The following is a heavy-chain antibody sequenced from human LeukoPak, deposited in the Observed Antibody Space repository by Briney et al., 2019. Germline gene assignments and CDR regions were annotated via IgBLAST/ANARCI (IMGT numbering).Heavy chain of an antibody. CDR2: IRSKAYGGTT. J-gene: IGHJ4*02. D-gene: IGHD3-10*01. Sequence: GGSLRLPCTASGFTFGDYAMSWFCQAPGKGLEWVGFIRSKAYGGTTEYAASVKGRSTISRDDSKSIAYLQMNSLKTEDTAVYYCTRVIGRGYYGSGFRFDYWGQGTLVTVSS. V-gene: IGHV3-49*03. CDR3: TRVIGRGYYGSGFRFDY. CDR1: GFTFGDYA.